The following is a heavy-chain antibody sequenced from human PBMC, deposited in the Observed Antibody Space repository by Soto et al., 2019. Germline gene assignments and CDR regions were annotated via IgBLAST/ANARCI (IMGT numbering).Heavy chain of an antibody. V-gene: IGHV1-8*01. D-gene: IGHD3-10*01. Sequence: QVQLVQSGAELKKPGASVKVSCKASGYTFSNYDMNWVRQATGQGPEWIGWVNPNNGDTGYVQKFQGRVTLTTDISTTTAYMELPSLRSEDTAIYYCAKVSRKGSAIDFDYWGQGTLITVSS. CDR3: AKVSRKGSAIDFDY. J-gene: IGHJ4*02. CDR1: GYTFSNYD. CDR2: VNPNNGDT.